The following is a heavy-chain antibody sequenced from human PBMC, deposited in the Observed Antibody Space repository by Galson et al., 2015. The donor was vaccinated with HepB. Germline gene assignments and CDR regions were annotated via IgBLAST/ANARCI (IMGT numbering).Heavy chain of an antibody. CDR2: IWANGNKK. Sequence: SLRLSCAASGFTFSSYGFHWVRQAPGKGLEWVALIWANGNKKIYTDSVKGRFTISRDNPRDIVSLEMDNLGAGDAAIYYCASEMLIAAPAAFDSWGRGALVSVSS. V-gene: IGHV3-33*01. D-gene: IGHD2-8*01. J-gene: IGHJ4*02. CDR1: GFTFSSYG. CDR3: ASEMLIAAPAAFDS.